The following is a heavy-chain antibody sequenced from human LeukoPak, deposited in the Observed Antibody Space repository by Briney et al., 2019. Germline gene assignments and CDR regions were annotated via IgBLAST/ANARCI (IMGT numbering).Heavy chain of an antibody. D-gene: IGHD2-21*02. V-gene: IGHV3-30*02. CDR2: IRYDGSNK. CDR1: GFTFSSYG. Sequence: GGSLRLSCAASGFTFSSYGMHWVRQAPGKGLEWVAFIRYDGSNKYYADSVKGRFTISRDNSKNTLYLQMNSLRAEDTAVYYYAKERVTSPRWFDPWGQGTLVTVSS. J-gene: IGHJ5*02. CDR3: AKERVTSPRWFDP.